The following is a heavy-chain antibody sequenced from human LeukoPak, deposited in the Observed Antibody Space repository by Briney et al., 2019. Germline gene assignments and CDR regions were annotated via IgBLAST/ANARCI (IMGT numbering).Heavy chain of an antibody. J-gene: IGHJ1*01. CDR2: ISGSGGST. CDR3: ANMEGYYYDSSGYLGYFQH. D-gene: IGHD3-22*01. Sequence: GGSLRLSCAASGFTFSSYAMSWVRQAPGKGLEWVSAISGSGGSTYYADSVKGRFTISRDNSKNTLYLQMNSLRAEDTAVCYCANMEGYYYDSSGYLGYFQHWGQGTLVTVSS. V-gene: IGHV3-23*01. CDR1: GFTFSSYA.